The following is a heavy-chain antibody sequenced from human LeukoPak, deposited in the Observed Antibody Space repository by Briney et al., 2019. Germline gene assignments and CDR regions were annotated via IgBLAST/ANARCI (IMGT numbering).Heavy chain of an antibody. CDR3: ARHVGASWFDP. D-gene: IGHD3-16*01. V-gene: IGHV4-4*09. Sequence: SETLSLTCTGSGVTISSCHWSWIRQAPGKGLERIGYIYTSGSTNYNPSLKSRVTISVDTSKNQFSLRMSSVTAADTAVYYCARHVGASWFDPWGQGTLVTVSS. CDR2: IYTSGST. CDR1: GVTISSCH. J-gene: IGHJ5*02.